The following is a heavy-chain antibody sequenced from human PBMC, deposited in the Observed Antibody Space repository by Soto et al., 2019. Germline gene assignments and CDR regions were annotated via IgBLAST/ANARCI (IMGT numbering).Heavy chain of an antibody. CDR2: INPNSGGT. Sequence: KVSCKASGYTFTGYYIHGVRQAPGQVLEWMGWINPNSGGTNYAQKFQGRVTMTSDTSISTAYMELSRLRSEDTAVYYCARALPGYSSSWLFDYWGQGTLVTVSS. D-gene: IGHD6-13*01. CDR3: ARALPGYSSSWLFDY. V-gene: IGHV1-2*02. J-gene: IGHJ4*02. CDR1: GYTFTGYY.